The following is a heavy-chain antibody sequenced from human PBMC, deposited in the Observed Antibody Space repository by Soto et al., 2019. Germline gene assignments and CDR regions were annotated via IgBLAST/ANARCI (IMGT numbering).Heavy chain of an antibody. CDR3: VRGRGGD. J-gene: IGHJ4*02. Sequence: PGGSLRLSCAASGFTFSDYYMTWIRQAPGKGLEWISYISNSGTYTNYTDSVKGRFTISRDNAKNSLYLRMTGLRAEDTAVYYCVRGRGGDWGQGTLVTVSS. CDR2: ISNSGTYT. V-gene: IGHV3-11*06. D-gene: IGHD3-10*01. CDR1: GFTFSDYY.